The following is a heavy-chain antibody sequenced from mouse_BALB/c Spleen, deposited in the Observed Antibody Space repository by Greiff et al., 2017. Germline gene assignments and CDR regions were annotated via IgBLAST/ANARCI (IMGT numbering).Heavy chain of an antibody. CDR3: ARDFTTGRYFDV. CDR2: IWAGGST. D-gene: IGHD1-1*01. Sequence: VKLVESGPGLVAPSQSLSITCTVSGFSLTSYGVHWVRQPPGKGLEWLGVIWAGGSTNYNSALMSRLSISKDNSKSQVFLKMNSLQTDDTAMYYCARDFTTGRYFDVWGAGTTVTVSS. J-gene: IGHJ1*01. CDR1: GFSLTSYG. V-gene: IGHV2-9*02.